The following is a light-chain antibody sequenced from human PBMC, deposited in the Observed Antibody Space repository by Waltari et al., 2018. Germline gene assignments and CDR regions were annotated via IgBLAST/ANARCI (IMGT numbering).Light chain of an antibody. V-gene: IGLV2-8*01. CDR3: SSYAGSYTWV. CDR2: EVS. CDR1: TSDVGSYNY. J-gene: IGLJ3*02. Sequence: QSALTHPPSASGSPGQSVTIPCTGTTSDVGSYNYVSWYQRHPGKAPKFMIYEVSKRPSGVPDRFSGSKSGNTASLTVSGLQAEDEADYYCSSYAGSYTWVFGGGTKLTVL.